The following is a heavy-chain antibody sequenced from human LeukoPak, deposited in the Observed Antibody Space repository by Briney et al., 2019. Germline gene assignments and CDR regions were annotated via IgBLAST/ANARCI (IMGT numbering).Heavy chain of an antibody. D-gene: IGHD3-3*01. Sequence: GGSLRLSCAASGFPFSSYALSWVRQAPGKGLEWVSAIGGGGDTYYAHTVKGRFTISRDNSKRTLYLQMDSLRAEDTAAYYCAKEPPAGAFWSGHQSWAQGTLVIVSS. CDR3: AKEPPAGAFWSGHQS. CDR1: GFPFSSYA. J-gene: IGHJ4*02. CDR2: IGGGGDT. V-gene: IGHV3-23*01.